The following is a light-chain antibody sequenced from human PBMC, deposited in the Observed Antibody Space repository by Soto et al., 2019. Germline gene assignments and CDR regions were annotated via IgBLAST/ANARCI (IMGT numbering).Light chain of an antibody. Sequence: EIQMTQSPATLSVSPGERAALSCRASQSISSKLAWYQQRPGQAPRLLIYGASTRATGIPARFSGSGSGTEFTLIISSLQSEDFAVYYCQQYNNWPRTFGQGTKVEI. V-gene: IGKV3-15*01. CDR3: QQYNNWPRT. CDR2: GAS. J-gene: IGKJ1*01. CDR1: QSISSK.